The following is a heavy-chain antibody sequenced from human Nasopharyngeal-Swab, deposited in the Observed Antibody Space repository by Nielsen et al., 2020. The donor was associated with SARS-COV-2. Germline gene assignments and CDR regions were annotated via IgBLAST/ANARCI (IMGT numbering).Heavy chain of an antibody. Sequence: ASVKVSCKVSGYTLTELSMHWVRQAPGKGLEGMGGFDPEDGETIYAQKFQGRVSMTEDTSTDTAYMELSSLRSEDTAVYYCATEGRYDSSGYYYLLDYWGQGTLVTVSS. CDR1: GYTLTELS. V-gene: IGHV1-24*01. J-gene: IGHJ4*02. CDR3: ATEGRYDSSGYYYLLDY. D-gene: IGHD3-22*01. CDR2: FDPEDGET.